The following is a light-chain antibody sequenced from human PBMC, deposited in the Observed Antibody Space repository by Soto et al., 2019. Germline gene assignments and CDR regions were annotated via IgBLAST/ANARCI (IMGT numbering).Light chain of an antibody. J-gene: IGLJ1*01. Sequence: QSVLTQPPSVSGAPGQRVTISGTGTRSNIGAGYDVPWYQQLPGTAPKLLIYGNSNRPSEVPDRFSGSKSGTSASLAITGLQAEDEADYYCQSYYSSLSGHVFGTGTKLTVL. CDR1: RSNIGAGYD. V-gene: IGLV1-40*01. CDR3: QSYYSSLSGHV. CDR2: GNS.